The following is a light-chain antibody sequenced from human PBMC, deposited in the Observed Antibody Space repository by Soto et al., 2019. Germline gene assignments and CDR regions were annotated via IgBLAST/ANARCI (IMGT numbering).Light chain of an antibody. Sequence: DIQMTQSPSTLSASVGERVSITCRASQNIYTWLAWYQQKPGKAPNLLIYKASTLQSGVPSRFSGSASGTEFTLTISSLQPDDFATYYCQQYNTYPWTFGQGTKVESK. CDR3: QQYNTYPWT. J-gene: IGKJ1*01. CDR1: QNIYTW. CDR2: KAS. V-gene: IGKV1-5*03.